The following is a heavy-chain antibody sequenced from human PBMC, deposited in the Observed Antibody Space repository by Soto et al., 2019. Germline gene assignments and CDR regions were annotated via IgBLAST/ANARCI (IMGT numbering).Heavy chain of an antibody. D-gene: IGHD5-12*01. Sequence: QVQLVQYGAEVKKPGASVKVSCKASGYTFTSYDINWVRQATGQGLEWMGWMNPNSGNTGYAQKFQGRVTMTRNTSISTAYMELSSLRSEDTAVYYCARARGVLRLQYNWFDPWGQGTLVTVSS. V-gene: IGHV1-8*01. CDR2: MNPNSGNT. J-gene: IGHJ5*02. CDR1: GYTFTSYD. CDR3: ARARGVLRLQYNWFDP.